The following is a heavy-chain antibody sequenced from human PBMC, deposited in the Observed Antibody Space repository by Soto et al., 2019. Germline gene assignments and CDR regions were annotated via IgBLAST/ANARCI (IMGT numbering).Heavy chain of an antibody. CDR3: ARVSGICSTSCYRYGMDV. Sequence: GASVKVSCKASGYTFTGYYMHWVRQAPGQGLEWMGWINPNSGGTNYAQKFQGWVTMTRDTSIGTAYMELSRLRSDDTAVYYCARVSGICSTSCYRYGMDVWGQGTTVTVSS. CDR1: GYTFTGYY. D-gene: IGHD2-2*02. CDR2: INPNSGGT. V-gene: IGHV1-2*04. J-gene: IGHJ6*02.